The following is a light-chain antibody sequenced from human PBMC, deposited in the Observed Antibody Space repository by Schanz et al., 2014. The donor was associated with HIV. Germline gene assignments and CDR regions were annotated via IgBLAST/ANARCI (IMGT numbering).Light chain of an antibody. V-gene: IGKV3-20*01. CDR3: QQYGSSSWT. CDR2: GAS. J-gene: IGKJ1*01. CDR1: QTVTSDF. Sequence: EIVLTQSPGTLSLSPGERATLSCRASQTVTSDFLAWYQQPPGQAPRLLIYGASSRATGIPDRFSGSGSGTDFTLTISSLEPEDFAVYYCQQYGSSSWTFGQGTKVDLK.